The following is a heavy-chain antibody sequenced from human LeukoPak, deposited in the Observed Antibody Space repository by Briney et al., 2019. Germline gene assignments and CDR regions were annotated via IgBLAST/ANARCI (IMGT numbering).Heavy chain of an antibody. Sequence: GGSLRLSCAASGFTFSSYAMSWVRQAPGKGLEWASAISGSGGSTYYADSVKGRFTISRDNSKNTLYLQMNSLRAEDTAVYYCAKSRYDSSGYYLEGFDYWGQGTLVTVSS. CDR1: GFTFSSYA. CDR2: ISGSGGST. D-gene: IGHD3-22*01. V-gene: IGHV3-23*01. CDR3: AKSRYDSSGYYLEGFDY. J-gene: IGHJ4*02.